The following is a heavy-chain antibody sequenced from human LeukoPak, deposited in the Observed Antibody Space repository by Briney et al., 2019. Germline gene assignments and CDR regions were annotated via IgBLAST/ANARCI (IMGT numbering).Heavy chain of an antibody. V-gene: IGHV3-33*01. CDR1: GFTFSSYG. J-gene: IGHJ4*02. D-gene: IGHD3-3*01. CDR2: IWYDGSNK. CDR3: ARDPRRTIFGVVTAIGIDY. Sequence: PGGSLRLSCAASGFTFSSYGTHWVRQAPGKGLEWVAVIWYDGSNKYYADSVKGRFTISRDNSKNTLYLQMNSLRAEDTAVYYCARDPRRTIFGVVTAIGIDYWGQGTLVTVSS.